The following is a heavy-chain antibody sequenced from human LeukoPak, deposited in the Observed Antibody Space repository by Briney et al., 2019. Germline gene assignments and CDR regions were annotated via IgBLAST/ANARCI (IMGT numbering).Heavy chain of an antibody. CDR1: GGTFISYA. V-gene: IGHV1-69*13. CDR2: IIPIFTTP. Sequence: ASVKVSCKASGGTFISYAISWVRQAPGQGLEWMGGIIPIFTTPNYAQKFQGRVTITADESTSTAYMELSSLRSEDTPVYYCARGRRYCSSASCYRDFDYWGQGTLVTVSS. J-gene: IGHJ4*02. CDR3: ARGRRYCSSASCYRDFDY. D-gene: IGHD2-2*01.